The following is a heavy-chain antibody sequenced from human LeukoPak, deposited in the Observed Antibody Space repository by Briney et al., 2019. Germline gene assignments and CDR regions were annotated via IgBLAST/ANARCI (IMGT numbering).Heavy chain of an antibody. CDR2: INHSGST. CDR1: GGSFSGYY. D-gene: IGHD5-18*01. V-gene: IGHV4-34*01. Sequence: SETLSLTCAVYGGSFSGYYWSWIRQPPGKGLEWIGEINHSGSTNYNPSLKSRVTISVDTPKNQFSLKLSSVTAADTAVYYCARTLKEGYSYGSYYFDYWGQGTLVTVSS. CDR3: ARTLKEGYSYGSYYFDY. J-gene: IGHJ4*02.